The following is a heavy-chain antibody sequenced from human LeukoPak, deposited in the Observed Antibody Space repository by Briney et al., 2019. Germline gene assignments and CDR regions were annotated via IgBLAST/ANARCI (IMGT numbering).Heavy chain of an antibody. CDR1: GYTFTSYY. CDR2: INPSGGST. V-gene: IGHV1-46*01. Sequence: GASVKVSCKASGYTFTSYYMHWVRQAPGQGLEWMGIINPSGGSTSCTQKFQGRVTMTRDTSTSTAYMELRSLRSDDTAVYYCARGDHRGFYFDYWGQGTLVTVSS. D-gene: IGHD1-14*01. J-gene: IGHJ4*02. CDR3: ARGDHRGFYFDY.